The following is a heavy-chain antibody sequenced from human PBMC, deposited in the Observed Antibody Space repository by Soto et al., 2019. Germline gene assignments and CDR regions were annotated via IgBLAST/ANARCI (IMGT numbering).Heavy chain of an antibody. J-gene: IGHJ5*02. CDR3: ARGILVSWFDP. Sequence: SETLSLTCAVYGGSFSGYYWSWIRQPPGKGLEWIGEINHSGSTNYNPSLKSRVTISVDTSKNQFSLKLSSVTAADTAVYYCARGILVSWFDPWGQGTLVTVSS. CDR2: INHSGST. D-gene: IGHD2-2*01. V-gene: IGHV4-34*01. CDR1: GGSFSGYY.